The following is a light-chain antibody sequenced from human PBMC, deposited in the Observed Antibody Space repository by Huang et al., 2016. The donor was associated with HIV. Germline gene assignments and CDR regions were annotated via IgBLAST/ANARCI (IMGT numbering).Light chain of an antibody. CDR3: QQYNKWPPEYT. J-gene: IGKJ2*01. V-gene: IGKV3-15*01. Sequence: VMMSQSPATLAASPGERVTLSCGASQSVNTNLAWSQQKPGQAPRRLIYAGSTRANGVPGRFAGSGSGTEFTLTIDSLQSDDFAVYYCQQYNKWPPEYTFGQGTRLEIK. CDR2: AGS. CDR1: QSVNTN.